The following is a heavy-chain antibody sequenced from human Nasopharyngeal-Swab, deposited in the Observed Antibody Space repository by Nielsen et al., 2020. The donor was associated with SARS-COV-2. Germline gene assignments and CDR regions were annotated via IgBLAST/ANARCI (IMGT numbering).Heavy chain of an antibody. J-gene: IGHJ6*02. CDR3: ARGYCSGGSCYENYYYGMDV. D-gene: IGHD2-15*01. Sequence: VRQMPGKGLEWVSSISSSSTYIYYADSLKGRFTISRDNAKNSLYLQMNSLRAEDTAVYYCARGYCSGGSCYENYYYGMDVWGQGTTVTVSS. CDR2: ISSSSTYI. V-gene: IGHV3-21*01.